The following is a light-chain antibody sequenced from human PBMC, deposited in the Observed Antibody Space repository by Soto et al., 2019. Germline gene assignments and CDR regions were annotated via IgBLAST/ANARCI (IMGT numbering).Light chain of an antibody. V-gene: IGKV3-11*01. CDR3: QQRSNWPPWT. CDR2: DAS. Sequence: EIVLTQSPATLSLSPGERATLSCRASQSVSSYLAWYQQKPGQAPRLLIYDASNRATGIPARFSGSGSGTDCTLTISRLEPEDFAVYYCQQRSNWPPWTFGQGTKVEIK. CDR1: QSVSSY. J-gene: IGKJ1*01.